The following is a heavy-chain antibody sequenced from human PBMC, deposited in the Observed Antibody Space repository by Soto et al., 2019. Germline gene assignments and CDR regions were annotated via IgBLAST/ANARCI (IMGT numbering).Heavy chain of an antibody. Sequence: SVKVSCKASGGTFSSYAISWVRQAPGQGLDWMGGIIPIFGPATYAQKFQGRVTITADESTSTAYMELSSLRSEETAVYFCARDGGKDLARGYCRQGTLVTVSS. J-gene: IGHJ4*02. V-gene: IGHV1-69*13. CDR3: ARDGGKDLARGY. D-gene: IGHD3-16*01. CDR2: IIPIFGPA. CDR1: GGTFSSYA.